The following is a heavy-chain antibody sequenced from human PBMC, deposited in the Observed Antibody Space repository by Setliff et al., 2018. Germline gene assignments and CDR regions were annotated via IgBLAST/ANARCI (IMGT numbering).Heavy chain of an antibody. D-gene: IGHD2-15*01. CDR3: ARALGGNYFDY. CDR2: ISSSGSTT. CDR1: GFTFSDHY. J-gene: IGHJ4*02. V-gene: IGHV3-11*01. Sequence: SCKASGFTFSDHYMTWIRQAPGKGLEWVSYISSSGSTTLYADSVRGRFSISRDNIKNSLYLQMNSLRSEDTAVYYCARALGGNYFDYWGPGILVTSPQ.